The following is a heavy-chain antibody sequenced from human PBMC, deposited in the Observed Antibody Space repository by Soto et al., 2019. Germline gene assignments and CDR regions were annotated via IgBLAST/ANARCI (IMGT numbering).Heavy chain of an antibody. CDR3: ARDPSPRIASRPIYYSYGMVG. CDR1: GYTFTGYY. CDR2: INPNSGGT. D-gene: IGHD6-6*01. V-gene: IGHV1-2*04. J-gene: IGHJ6*02. Sequence: VSCRASGYTFTGYYMHWVRQAPGQGLEWMGWINPNSGGTNYAQKFQGWVTMTRDTSISTAYMELSRLRSDDTAVYYCARDPSPRIASRPIYYSYGMVGWCQARTETVSS.